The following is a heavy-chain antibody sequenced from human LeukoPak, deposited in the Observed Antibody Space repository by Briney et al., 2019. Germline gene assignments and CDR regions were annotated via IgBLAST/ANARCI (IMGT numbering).Heavy chain of an antibody. J-gene: IGHJ4*02. CDR1: GFTFSSYA. D-gene: IGHD5-12*01. CDR3: AKDDAWLRFLY. CDR2: ISDSGGST. V-gene: IGHV3-23*01. Sequence: GGSLRLSCAASGFTFSSYAMSWVRQAPGKGLEWVSAISDSGGSTYYADSVKGRFTISRDNSKNTLYLQMNSLRAEDTAIYYCAKDDAWLRFLYWGQGTLVTVSS.